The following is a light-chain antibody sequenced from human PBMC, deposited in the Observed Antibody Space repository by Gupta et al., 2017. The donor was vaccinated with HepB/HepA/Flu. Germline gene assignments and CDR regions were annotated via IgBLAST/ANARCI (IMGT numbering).Light chain of an antibody. V-gene: IGLV3-19*01. CDR1: SLRSYY. CDR3: NAPDSSGFVV. CDR2: GKN. J-gene: IGLJ2*01. Sequence: SSELTQDPAVSVALGQTVRITCQGDSLRSYYASWYQQKPAQAPVLVIYGKNNRPAGIPGRFSGSSAGNTASVTITGAEEEEEADYYRNAPDSSGFVVFGGGTKLTVL.